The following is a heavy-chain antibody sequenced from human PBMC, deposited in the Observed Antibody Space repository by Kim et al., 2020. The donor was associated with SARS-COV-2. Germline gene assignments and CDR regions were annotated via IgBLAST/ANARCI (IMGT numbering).Heavy chain of an antibody. Sequence: AQKFQGRVTMTRDTSISTAYMELSRLRSDDTVVYYCARSRRGYSGYDLDYWGQGTLVTVSS. D-gene: IGHD5-12*01. CDR3: ARSRRGYSGYDLDY. J-gene: IGHJ4*02. V-gene: IGHV1-2*05.